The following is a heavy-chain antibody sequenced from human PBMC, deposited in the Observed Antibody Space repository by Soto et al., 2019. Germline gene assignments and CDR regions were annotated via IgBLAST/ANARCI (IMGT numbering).Heavy chain of an antibody. CDR3: ARGRYDILTGYYIDMDV. CDR2: ISAYNGNT. Sequence: GASVKVSCKASGYTFTSYGISWVRQAPGQGLEWMGWISAYNGNTNYAQKLQGRVTMTTDTSTSTAYMELRSLRSDDTAVYYCARGRYDILTGYYIDMDVWGQGTTVTVSS. D-gene: IGHD3-9*01. CDR1: GYTFTSYG. V-gene: IGHV1-18*01. J-gene: IGHJ6*02.